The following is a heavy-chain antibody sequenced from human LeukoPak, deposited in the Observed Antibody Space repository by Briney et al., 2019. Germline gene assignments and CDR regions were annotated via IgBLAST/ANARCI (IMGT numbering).Heavy chain of an antibody. V-gene: IGHV4-34*01. J-gene: IGHJ4*02. CDR3: ARGQLVTPDY. Sequence: SETLSLTCAVYGGSFSGYYWSWIRQPPGKGLEWIGEINHSGSTNYNPSLKSRVTISVDTSKYQFSLKLSSVTAADTAVYYCARGQLVTPDYWGQGTLVTVSS. CDR1: GGSFSGYY. CDR2: INHSGST. D-gene: IGHD6-13*01.